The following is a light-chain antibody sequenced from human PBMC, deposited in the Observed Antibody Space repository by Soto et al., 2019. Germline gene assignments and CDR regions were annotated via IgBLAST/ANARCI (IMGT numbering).Light chain of an antibody. J-gene: IGKJ1*01. CDR3: QQYAYWTET. CDR1: QSVRTN. V-gene: IGKV3D-15*01. CDR2: YSS. Sequence: EVMMTHFPYTVAVTPGSTGTLSCGASQSVRTNLAWYQQRPGQAPRLLIHYSSTRATDIPARFRGSGYGTNFTLAISSLNYEDFAVYYCQQYAYWTETFGQGTKVDIK.